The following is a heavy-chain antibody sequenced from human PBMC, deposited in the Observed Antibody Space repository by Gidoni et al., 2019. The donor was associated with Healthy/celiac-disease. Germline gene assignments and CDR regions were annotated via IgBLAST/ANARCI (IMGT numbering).Heavy chain of an antibody. V-gene: IGHV3-23*01. CDR3: AKDLLYSGSYYRGLDY. CDR2: ISGSGGST. J-gene: IGHJ4*02. D-gene: IGHD1-26*01. CDR1: GFTFSSYA. Sequence: EVQLLASGGGLVQPGGSLRPSCAASGFTFSSYAMSWVRQAPGKGLEWVSAISGSGGSTYYADSVKGRFTISRDNSKNTLYLQMNSLRAEDTAVYYCAKDLLYSGSYYRGLDYWGQGTLVTVSS.